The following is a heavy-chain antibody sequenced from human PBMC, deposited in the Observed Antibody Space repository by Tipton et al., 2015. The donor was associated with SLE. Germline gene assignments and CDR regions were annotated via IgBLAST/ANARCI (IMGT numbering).Heavy chain of an antibody. CDR1: GGSFSGYY. D-gene: IGHD3-3*01. CDR2: INHSGST. J-gene: IGHJ3*02. V-gene: IGHV4-34*01. Sequence: TLSLTCAVYGGSFSGYYWSWIRQPPGMGLGWIGEINHSGSTNYNPSLKSRVTISVDTSKNPFSLNLSSVTAADTAVYYCARKKVLRLLEWLPRDAFDIWGQGTMVTVSS. CDR3: ARKKVLRLLEWLPRDAFDI.